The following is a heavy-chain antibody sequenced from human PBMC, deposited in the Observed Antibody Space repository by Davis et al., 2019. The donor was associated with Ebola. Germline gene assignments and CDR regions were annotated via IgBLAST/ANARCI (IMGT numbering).Heavy chain of an antibody. CDR1: GYSFTNMW. V-gene: IGHV5-51*01. Sequence: GESLKISCKGSGYSFTNMWIGWVRQMPGKGLEWMGIIYPGDSDTRYSPSFQGQVTISADKSISTAYLQWSSLKASDTAMYYCARQGGYDSSGFFTQYFYYGMDVWGQGTTVTVSS. CDR2: IYPGDSDT. J-gene: IGHJ6*02. CDR3: ARQGGYDSSGFFTQYFYYGMDV. D-gene: IGHD3-22*01.